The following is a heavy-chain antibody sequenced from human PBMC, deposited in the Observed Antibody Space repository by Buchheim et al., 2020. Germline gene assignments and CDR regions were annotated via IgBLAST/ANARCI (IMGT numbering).Heavy chain of an antibody. CDR2: IYYSGST. D-gene: IGHD3-22*01. Sequence: QLQLQESGPGLVKPSETLSLTCTVSGGSFSSSSYYWGWIRQPPGKGLEWIGSIYYSGSTYYNPSLKSRVTISVDTSKNQFSLKLSSVTAADTAVYYCARHPNYYDSSGYYPDYWYFDLWGRGTL. V-gene: IGHV4-39*01. CDR3: ARHPNYYDSSGYYPDYWYFDL. CDR1: GGSFSSSSYY. J-gene: IGHJ2*01.